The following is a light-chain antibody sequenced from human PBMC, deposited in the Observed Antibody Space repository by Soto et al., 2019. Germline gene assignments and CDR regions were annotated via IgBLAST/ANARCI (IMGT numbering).Light chain of an antibody. CDR3: QQTRTVPPEWT. CDR1: QSIASY. J-gene: IGKJ1*01. V-gene: IGKV1-39*01. CDR2: ATS. Sequence: DIQMTQSPSSLSASVGDRVTITCRASQSIASYLNWYQQKPGKAPRLLIFATSNLQSGVPSRFSGSGSGTHFNLSISSLQPEDSATYYCQQTRTVPPEWTFGQGTKVEI.